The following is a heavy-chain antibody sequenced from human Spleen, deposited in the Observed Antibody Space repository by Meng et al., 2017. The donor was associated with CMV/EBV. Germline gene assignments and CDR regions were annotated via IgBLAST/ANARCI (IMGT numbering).Heavy chain of an antibody. D-gene: IGHD6-6*01. J-gene: IGHJ6*02. V-gene: IGHV3-20*03. CDR2: INWSGGR. CDR3: ARESIAVREYYYGMDV. CDR1: GFKLDEYG. Sequence: GFKLDEYGRRWVRKAQGKGREWVCGINWSGGRGYEESEKGRFTISRDNAKNSLYLQMNSLRAEDTALYYCARESIAVREYYYGMDVWGQGTMVTVSS.